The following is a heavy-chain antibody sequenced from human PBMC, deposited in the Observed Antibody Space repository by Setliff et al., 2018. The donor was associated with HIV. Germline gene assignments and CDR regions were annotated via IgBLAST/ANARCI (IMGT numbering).Heavy chain of an antibody. V-gene: IGHV4-4*02. CDR2: ISQSGKT. CDR3: ARAVAASATSVVDY. Sequence: WETLSLTCAVSADSIGTNHWWNWVRQPPGKGLEWIGEISQSGKTNYHPSLKSRITISMEASKTHFSLTLNSVTAADTAVYYCARAVAASATSVVDYWGQGIQVTVSS. D-gene: IGHD6-13*01. J-gene: IGHJ4*02. CDR1: ADSIGTNHW.